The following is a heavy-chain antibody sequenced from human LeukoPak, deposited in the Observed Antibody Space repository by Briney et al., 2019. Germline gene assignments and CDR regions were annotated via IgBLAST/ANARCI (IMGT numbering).Heavy chain of an antibody. V-gene: IGHV3-21*01. D-gene: IGHD2-15*01. CDR1: GFTFSSYG. CDR3: ASALIGYCSGGSCHAQS. J-gene: IGHJ4*02. Sequence: GGSLRLSCAASGFTFSSYGMSWVRQAPGKGLEWVSSISSSSSYIYYADSVKGRFTISRDNAKNSLYLQMNSLRAEDTAVYYCASALIGYCSGGSCHAQSWGQGTLVTASS. CDR2: ISSSSSYI.